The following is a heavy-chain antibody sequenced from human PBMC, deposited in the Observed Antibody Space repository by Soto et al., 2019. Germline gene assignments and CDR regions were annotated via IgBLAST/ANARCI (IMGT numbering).Heavy chain of an antibody. CDR2: IYSTGST. J-gene: IGHJ1*01. CDR3: VRHGENGTAAAN. V-gene: IGHV4-39*01. CDR1: SGSITSSRYY. Sequence: SETLSLTCTVSSGSITSSRYYWGWIRQPPGKGLEWIGNIYSTGSTSYNPSLKSRVTISVDTSKNQFSLKLTSVTAADTAIYYGVRHGENGTAAANWGQGTLVNVS. D-gene: IGHD6-13*01.